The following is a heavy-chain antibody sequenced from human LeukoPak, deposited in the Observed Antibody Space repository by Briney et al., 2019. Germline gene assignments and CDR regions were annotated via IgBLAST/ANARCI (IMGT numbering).Heavy chain of an antibody. J-gene: IGHJ4*02. CDR2: INPNSGGT. V-gene: IGHV1-2*02. Sequence: GASVKVSCKASGSTFTGYYIHWVRQAPGQGLEWMGWINPNSGGTNYAQKFQGRVTMTRDTSINTAYAEVSGLRSDDTAVYYCAINLGSITGTKTWGQGALVTVSS. D-gene: IGHD1-7*01. CDR3: AINLGSITGTKT. CDR1: GSTFTGYY.